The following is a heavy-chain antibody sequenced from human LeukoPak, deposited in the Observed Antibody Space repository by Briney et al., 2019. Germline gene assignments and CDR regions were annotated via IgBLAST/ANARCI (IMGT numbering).Heavy chain of an antibody. Sequence: GGSLRLSCVDSEFTFSRYWMHWVRQAPGEGLVWVSRINTDGSTTTYADSVKGRFTISRDNAKNSLYLQMNSLRAEDTAVYYCARSFMVATPFDYWGQGTLVTVSS. CDR3: ARSFMVATPFDY. CDR1: EFTFSRYW. D-gene: IGHD5-12*01. V-gene: IGHV3-74*01. CDR2: INTDGSTT. J-gene: IGHJ4*02.